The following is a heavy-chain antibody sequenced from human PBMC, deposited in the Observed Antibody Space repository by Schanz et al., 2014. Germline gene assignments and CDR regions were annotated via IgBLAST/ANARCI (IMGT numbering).Heavy chain of an antibody. D-gene: IGHD3-10*01. Sequence: QVQLVQSGAEVKKPGASVKVSCKASGYTFFGYHMHWGRQAPGQGLEWMGRINPNSGGTNYAQKFQGRVTMTRDTSISTAYMELSRLRSDDTAVYYCARDRRLQRQSGWDYWGQGTLVTVSS. V-gene: IGHV1-2*06. J-gene: IGHJ4*02. CDR1: GYTFFGYH. CDR3: ARDRRLQRQSGWDY. CDR2: INPNSGGT.